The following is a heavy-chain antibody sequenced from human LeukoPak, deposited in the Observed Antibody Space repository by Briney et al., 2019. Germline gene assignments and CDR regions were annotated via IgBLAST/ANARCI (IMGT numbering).Heavy chain of an antibody. V-gene: IGHV3-7*01. D-gene: IGHD1-26*01. Sequence: GGSLRLSCAASGFTFSSYWMSWVRQAPGKGLEWVANITQDGSEKYYVDPVKGRFTISRDNAKNSLYLRMNSLRAEDTAVYYCARGSGSYSAVDYWGQGTLVTVSS. CDR2: ITQDGSEK. CDR3: ARGSGSYSAVDY. J-gene: IGHJ4*02. CDR1: GFTFSSYW.